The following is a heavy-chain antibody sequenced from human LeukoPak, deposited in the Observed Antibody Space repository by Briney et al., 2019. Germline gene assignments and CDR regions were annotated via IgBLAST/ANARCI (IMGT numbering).Heavy chain of an antibody. V-gene: IGHV3-11*01. CDR1: GFTFSDYY. J-gene: IGHJ4*02. CDR2: ISISGSTI. Sequence: GESLTLSCAASGFTFSDYYMSWIRQAPGKGLEWVSYISISGSTIYYADSVKGRFTISRENAQNSLYLQMNRLRAEDTAVYYCARMYYDILTGYYFDYSGQGTLVTASS. D-gene: IGHD3-9*01. CDR3: ARMYYDILTGYYFDY.